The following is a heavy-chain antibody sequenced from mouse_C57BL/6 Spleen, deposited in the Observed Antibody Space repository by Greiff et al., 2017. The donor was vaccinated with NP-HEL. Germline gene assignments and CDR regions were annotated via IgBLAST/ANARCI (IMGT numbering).Heavy chain of an antibody. J-gene: IGHJ2*01. CDR2: FYPGSGSI. CDR1: GYTFTEYT. CDR3: ARHEEIYYYGSHFDY. D-gene: IGHD1-1*01. Sequence: QVQLQQSGAELVKPGASVKLSCKASGYTFTEYTIHWVKQRSGQGLEWIGWFYPGSGSIKYIEKFKDKATLTADKSSSTVYMELSRLTSEYAAVYFCARHEEIYYYGSHFDYWGQGTTLTVSS. V-gene: IGHV1-62-2*01.